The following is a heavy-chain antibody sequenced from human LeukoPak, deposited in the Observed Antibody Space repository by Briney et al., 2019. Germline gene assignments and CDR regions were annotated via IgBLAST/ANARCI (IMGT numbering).Heavy chain of an antibody. CDR3: ARDGGGSYYDAFDI. J-gene: IGHJ3*02. CDR2: ISSSSSYI. CDR1: GFTFSSYS. D-gene: IGHD1-26*01. Sequence: GGSLRLSCAASGFTFSSYSMNWVRQAPGKGLEWVSSISSSSSYIYYADSVKGRFTISRDNAKNSLYLQMNSLRAEDTAVYYCARDGGGSYYDAFDIWGQGTMVTVSS. V-gene: IGHV3-21*01.